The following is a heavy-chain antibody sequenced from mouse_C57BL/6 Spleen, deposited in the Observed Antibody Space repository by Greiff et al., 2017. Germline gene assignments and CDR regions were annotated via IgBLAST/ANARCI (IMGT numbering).Heavy chain of an antibody. J-gene: IGHJ2*01. D-gene: IGHD2-3*01. Sequence: QVQLQQSGPELVKPGASVKISCKASGYAFSSSWMNWVKQRPGKGLEWIGRIYPNSGSTNYNEKFKSKATLTVDKSSSTAYMQLSSLTSEDSAVYYCARLDDGYYVGWGQGTTLTVSS. V-gene: IGHV1-82*01. CDR2: IYPNSGST. CDR1: GYAFSSSW. CDR3: ARLDDGYYVG.